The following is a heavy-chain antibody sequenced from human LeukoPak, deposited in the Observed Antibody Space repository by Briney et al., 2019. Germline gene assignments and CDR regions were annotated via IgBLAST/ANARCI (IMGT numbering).Heavy chain of an antibody. CDR3: ARDDCSGGSCFSKDAFDI. CDR1: GFTFSNYE. Sequence: GGSLTLSCVGSGFTFSNYEMNWVRQAPGKGLEWISYISTSGGTIYYADSVKGRFTISRDNAKNSLYLQLNSLRAEDTAVYYCARDDCSGGSCFSKDAFDIWGQGTMVTVS. CDR2: ISTSGGTI. V-gene: IGHV3-48*03. D-gene: IGHD2-15*01. J-gene: IGHJ3*02.